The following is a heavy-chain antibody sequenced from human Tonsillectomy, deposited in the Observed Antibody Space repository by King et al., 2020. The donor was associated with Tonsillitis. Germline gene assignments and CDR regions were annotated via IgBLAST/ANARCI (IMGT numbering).Heavy chain of an antibody. CDR3: ARLSFGYYDSSGYSHVGFDY. CDR2: IDPSDSYT. D-gene: IGHD3-22*01. CDR1: GYSFTSYW. Sequence: QLVQSGAEVKKPGESLRISCKGSGYSFTSYWITWVRQMPGKGLEWMGRIDPSDSYTNYSPSFQGHVTISADKSISTAYLQWSSLKASYTAMYYCARLSFGYYDSSGYSHVGFDYWGQGTLVTVSS. V-gene: IGHV5-10-1*03. J-gene: IGHJ4*02.